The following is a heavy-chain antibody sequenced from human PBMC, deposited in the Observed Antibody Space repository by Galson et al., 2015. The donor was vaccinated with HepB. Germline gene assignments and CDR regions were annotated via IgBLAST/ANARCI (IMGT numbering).Heavy chain of an antibody. V-gene: IGHV3-23*01. Sequence: SLRLSCAASGFTFSSYAMSWVRQAPGKGLEWVSAISGSGGSTYYADSVKGRFTISRDNSKNTLYLQMNSLRAEDTAVYYCAKARVVPAAPDNWFDPWGQGTLVTVSS. CDR3: AKARVVPAAPDNWFDP. CDR1: GFTFSSYA. D-gene: IGHD2-2*01. CDR2: ISGSGGST. J-gene: IGHJ5*02.